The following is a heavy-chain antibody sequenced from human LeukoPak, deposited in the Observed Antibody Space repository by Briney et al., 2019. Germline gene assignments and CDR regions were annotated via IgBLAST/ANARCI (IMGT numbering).Heavy chain of an antibody. V-gene: IGHV3-9*01. CDR1: GFTFDDYA. J-gene: IGHJ4*02. D-gene: IGHD3-22*01. CDR3: ARDARSYYDSSGYYPD. Sequence: GRSLRLSCAASGFTFDDYAMHWVRQVPGKGLEWVSVISWNSGSLGYADSVKGRFTISRDNAKNSLYLQLNSLRAEDAALYYCARDARSYYDSSGYYPDWGQGTLVTVSS. CDR2: ISWNSGSL.